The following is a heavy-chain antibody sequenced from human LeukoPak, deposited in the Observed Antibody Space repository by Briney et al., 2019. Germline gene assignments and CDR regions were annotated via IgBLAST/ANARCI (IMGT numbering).Heavy chain of an antibody. J-gene: IGHJ4*02. V-gene: IGHV4-59*08. CDR1: GGSISSYY. Sequence: PSETLSLTCTVSGGSISSYYWSWIRQPPGKGLEWIAFIYYTGSTHYNPSLKSRVTVSVDTSKNQFSLKLSAVTAADTAVYYCARHYIQPPHYFDYWGQGTLVTVSS. CDR3: ARHYIQPPHYFDY. D-gene: IGHD2-2*01. CDR2: IYYTGST.